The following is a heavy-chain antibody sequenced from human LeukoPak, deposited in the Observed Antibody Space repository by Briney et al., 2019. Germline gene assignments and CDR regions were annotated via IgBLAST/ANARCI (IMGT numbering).Heavy chain of an antibody. Sequence: SVKVSCTASGGTFSSYAISWVRQAPGQGLEWMGGIIPLFGTANYAQKFLGRVIITADEFTSTSYMYLGSLKSEDTAVYYCAREWAGYGSGSYYYYWGQGTLVTVSS. V-gene: IGHV1-69*13. CDR2: IIPLFGTA. CDR3: AREWAGYGSGSYYYY. D-gene: IGHD3-10*01. J-gene: IGHJ4*02. CDR1: GGTFSSYA.